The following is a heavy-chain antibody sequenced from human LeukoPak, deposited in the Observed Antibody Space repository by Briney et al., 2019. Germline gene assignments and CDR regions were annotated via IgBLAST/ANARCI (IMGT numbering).Heavy chain of an antibody. J-gene: IGHJ3*02. Sequence: SETLSLTCTVSGGSVSSGSYYWSWIRQPPGTGLEWIGYIYYSGSTNYNPSLKSRVTISVDTSKNQFSLKLSSVTAADTAVYYCARVGTGNDAFDIWGQGTMFTVSS. CDR1: GGSVSSGSYY. D-gene: IGHD1-1*01. CDR2: IYYSGST. CDR3: ARVGTGNDAFDI. V-gene: IGHV4-61*01.